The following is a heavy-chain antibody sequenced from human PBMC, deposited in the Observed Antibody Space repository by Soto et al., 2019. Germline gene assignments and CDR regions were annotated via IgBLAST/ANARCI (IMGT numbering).Heavy chain of an antibody. D-gene: IGHD3-22*01. CDR3: ARVGDYDSSGIFFDY. CDR1: GGSISSYY. CDR2: IYYSGST. V-gene: IGHV4-59*01. J-gene: IGHJ4*02. Sequence: SETLSLTCPVSGGSISSYYLSWIRQPPGKGLEWIGYIYYSGSTNYNPSLKSRVTISVDTSKNQFSLKLSSVTAADTAVYYCARVGDYDSSGIFFDYWGQGTLVTVSS.